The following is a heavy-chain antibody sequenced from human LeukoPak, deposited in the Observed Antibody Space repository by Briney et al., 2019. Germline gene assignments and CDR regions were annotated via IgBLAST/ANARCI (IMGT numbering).Heavy chain of an antibody. Sequence: GGSLKLSCAASGFTLSGSALHWVRQASGKGLESVGRIRSKANSDATAYAASVKGRFTISRDDSKNTAYLQMNSLKTEDTAVYYCTRHSEGVVAATPGDYWGQGTLFTVSS. CDR3: TRHSEGVVAATPGDY. V-gene: IGHV3-73*01. D-gene: IGHD2-15*01. CDR2: IRSKANSDAT. CDR1: GFTLSGSA. J-gene: IGHJ4*02.